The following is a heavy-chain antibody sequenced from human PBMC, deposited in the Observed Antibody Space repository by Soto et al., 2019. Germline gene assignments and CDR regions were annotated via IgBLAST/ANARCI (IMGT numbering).Heavy chain of an antibody. CDR1: GGTFSSYA. V-gene: IGHV1-69*06. D-gene: IGHD4-17*01. CDR3: ARDLGSNYGDSPFDY. J-gene: IGHJ4*02. CDR2: IIPIFGTA. Sequence: QVQLVQSGAEVKKPGSSVKVSCKASGGTFSSYAISWVRQAPGQGLEWMGGIIPIFGTANYAQKFQGRVTITAYKSTSTAYKELSSLRSEDTAVYYCARDLGSNYGDSPFDYWGQGTLVTVSS.